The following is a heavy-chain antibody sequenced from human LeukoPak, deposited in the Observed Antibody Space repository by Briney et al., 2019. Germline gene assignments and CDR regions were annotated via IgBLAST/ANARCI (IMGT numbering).Heavy chain of an antibody. Sequence: GGSLRLSCAASGFTFSGYWMTWVRQAPGKGLEWVANIKEDGGEGYYVDSVKGRFTISRDNAKNSLYLQMNSLRAEDTALYYCAKDASIAVAGRGGYFDYWGQGTLVTVSS. CDR2: IKEDGGEG. CDR3: AKDASIAVAGRGGYFDY. D-gene: IGHD6-19*01. V-gene: IGHV3-7*03. CDR1: GFTFSGYW. J-gene: IGHJ4*02.